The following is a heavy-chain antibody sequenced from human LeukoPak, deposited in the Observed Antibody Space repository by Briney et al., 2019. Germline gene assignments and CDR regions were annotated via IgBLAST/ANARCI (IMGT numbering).Heavy chain of an antibody. D-gene: IGHD3-10*01. J-gene: IGHJ5*02. CDR3: ARRCISMVRDVGPPVS. Sequence: ASVKVSCKASGYTFTGYYMQWVRQAPGQGLEWMGRINPNSGGTNYAQKFQGRVTMTRDTSISTAYMELSRLRSDDTAVYYCARRCISMVRDVGPPVSWGQGTLVTVSS. CDR2: INPNSGGT. V-gene: IGHV1-2*06. CDR1: GYTFTGYY.